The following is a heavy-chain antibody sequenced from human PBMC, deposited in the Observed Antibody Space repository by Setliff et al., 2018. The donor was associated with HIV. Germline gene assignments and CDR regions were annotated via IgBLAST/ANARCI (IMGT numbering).Heavy chain of an antibody. CDR2: IYTNGST. CDR1: GGSISSYF. V-gene: IGHV4-4*08. J-gene: IGHJ3*02. Sequence: SETLSLTCTVSGGSISSYFWSWIRQPPGKGLEWIGYIYTNGSTNYNPSLKSRVTISVDTSKNQFSLKLSSVTAADTAVYYCAREGGYSPDDAFDIWGQGTMVTVSS. CDR3: AREGGYSPDDAFDI. D-gene: IGHD5-18*01.